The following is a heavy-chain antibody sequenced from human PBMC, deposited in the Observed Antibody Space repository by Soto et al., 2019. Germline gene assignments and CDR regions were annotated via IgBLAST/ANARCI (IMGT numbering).Heavy chain of an antibody. CDR2: ISSSSGTI. D-gene: IGHD3-22*01. CDR3: AKPRGYYDSSGYPTPDY. CDR1: GFTFSGYN. J-gene: IGHJ4*02. V-gene: IGHV3-48*01. Sequence: GGSLRLSCAASGFTFSGYNMNWVRQAPGKGLEWVSYISSSSGTIHYADSVKGRFTISRDNAKNSLYLQMNSLRAEDTAVYYCAKPRGYYDSSGYPTPDYWGQGTLVTVSS.